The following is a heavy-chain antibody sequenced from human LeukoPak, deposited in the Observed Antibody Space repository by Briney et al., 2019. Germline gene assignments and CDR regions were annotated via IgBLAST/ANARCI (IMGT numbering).Heavy chain of an antibody. Sequence: ASVKVSCEASGYTFTGQFMHWVRQAPGQGLEWMGWINPNSGDTNYAQKVQGRVTMTRDTSISTVDMELSSLRSDDTAVYYCAREYYSSSRRTGLMDVWGQGTTVTVSS. V-gene: IGHV1-2*02. CDR1: GYTFTGQF. D-gene: IGHD6-13*01. CDR3: AREYYSSSRRTGLMDV. CDR2: INPNSGDT. J-gene: IGHJ6*02.